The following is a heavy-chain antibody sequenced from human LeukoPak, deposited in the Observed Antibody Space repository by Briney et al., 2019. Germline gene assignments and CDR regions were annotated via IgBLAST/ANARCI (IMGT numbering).Heavy chain of an antibody. CDR3: AKAPDTAMVIPYYFDY. CDR2: ISGSGGST. D-gene: IGHD5-18*01. CDR1: GFTFSSYS. Sequence: PGGSLRLSCAASGFTFSSYSMNWVRQAPGKGLEWVSAISGSGGSTYYADSVKGRFTISRDNSKNTLYLQMNSLRAEDTAVYYCAKAPDTAMVIPYYFDYWGQGTLVTVSS. J-gene: IGHJ4*02. V-gene: IGHV3-23*01.